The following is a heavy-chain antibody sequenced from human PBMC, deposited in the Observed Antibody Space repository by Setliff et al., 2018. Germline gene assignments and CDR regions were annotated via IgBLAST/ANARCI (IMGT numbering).Heavy chain of an antibody. CDR3: ARRPTGPGAPFDI. D-gene: IGHD3-10*01. CDR1: GGSISSSSYY. J-gene: IGHJ3*02. CDR2: IHYNGNL. V-gene: IGHV4-39*01. Sequence: KTSETLSLTCAVSGGSISSSSYYWGWIRQSPGEGLEWIANIHYNGNLYYNPSLKNRATISMDTPKIQFSLKLISVTAADTALYFCARRPTGPGAPFDIWGHGTMVTVSS.